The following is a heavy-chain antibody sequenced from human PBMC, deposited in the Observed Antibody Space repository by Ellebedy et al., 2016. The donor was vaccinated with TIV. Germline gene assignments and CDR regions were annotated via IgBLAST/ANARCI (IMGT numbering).Heavy chain of an antibody. D-gene: IGHD1-14*01. J-gene: IGHJ4*02. CDR1: GGSLNSSSHY. CDR2: IYYNGDT. CDR3: ARYGALVTGSYFDY. Sequence: MPSETLSLTCTVSGGSLNSSSHYWGWIRQPPGKGLEWIGSIYYNGDTYYNPSLKSRITITVDTSKNQFSLNLSSVTAADTAMYYCARYGALVTGSYFDYWGQGILVGVSS. V-gene: IGHV4-39*01.